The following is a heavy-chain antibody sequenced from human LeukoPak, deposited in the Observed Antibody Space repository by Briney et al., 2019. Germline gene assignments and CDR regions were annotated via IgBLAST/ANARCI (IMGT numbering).Heavy chain of an antibody. J-gene: IGHJ1*01. V-gene: IGHV3-30*02. Sequence: GGSLRLSCAASGFTFSSYGMHWVRQAPGKGLEWVAFIRYDGSNKYYADSVKGRFTISRDNSKNTLYLQMNSLRAEDTAVYYCAKEPYRPPQWPGGWGQGTLVTVSS. CDR3: AKEPYRPPQWPGG. CDR1: GFTFSSYG. D-gene: IGHD6-19*01. CDR2: IRYDGSNK.